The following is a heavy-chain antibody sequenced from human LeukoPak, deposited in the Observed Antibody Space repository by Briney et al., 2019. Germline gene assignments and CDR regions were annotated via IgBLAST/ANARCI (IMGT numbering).Heavy chain of an antibody. J-gene: IGHJ6*03. D-gene: IGHD1-1*01. V-gene: IGHV3-30*02. Sequence: SGGSLRLSCVESGFTFSSYGIHWVHQAPGKGLEWLAFIRYGGSNKYYADSVKGRFTISRDNSKNTLYLQMNSLRAEDTAVYYCAKQTSPLNMDVWGKGTTVTISS. CDR1: GFTFSSYG. CDR3: AKQTSPLNMDV. CDR2: IRYGGSNK.